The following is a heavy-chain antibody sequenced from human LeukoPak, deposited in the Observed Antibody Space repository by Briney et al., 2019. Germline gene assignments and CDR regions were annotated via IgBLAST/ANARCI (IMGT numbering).Heavy chain of an antibody. CDR1: GFTFSSYW. Sequence: GGSLRLSCAASGFTFSSYWMHWVRQAPGKGLVWVPRINSDGSSTSYADSVKGRFTISRDNAKNTLYLQMNSLRAEDTAVYYCARDAMYSSSGGDYYYYGMDVWGKGTTVTVSS. V-gene: IGHV3-74*01. D-gene: IGHD6-13*01. CDR3: ARDAMYSSSGGDYYYYGMDV. CDR2: INSDGSST. J-gene: IGHJ6*04.